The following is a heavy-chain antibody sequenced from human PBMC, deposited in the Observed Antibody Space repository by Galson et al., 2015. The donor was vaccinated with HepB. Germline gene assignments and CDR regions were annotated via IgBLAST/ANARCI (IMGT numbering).Heavy chain of an antibody. CDR2: IWYDGNSK. J-gene: IGHJ6*03. CDR1: GFTFTNYG. D-gene: IGHD5-18*01. Sequence: SLRLSCAASGFTFTNYGIHWVRQAPGKGLEWVAVIWYDGNSKQYADSVKGRFTISRDNSRNTVYLQMNTLRVKDTAVYYCVRDAKMDTGIDYMDVWGKGTTVTVSS. V-gene: IGHV3-33*01. CDR3: VRDAKMDTGIDYMDV.